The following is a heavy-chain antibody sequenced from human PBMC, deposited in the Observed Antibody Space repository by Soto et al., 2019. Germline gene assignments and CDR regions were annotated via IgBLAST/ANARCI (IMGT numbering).Heavy chain of an antibody. CDR2: INHSGST. J-gene: IGHJ3*02. CDR3: ARDSARNYDYVWGSYRRLNDAFDI. Sequence: SETLSLTCAVYGGSFSGYYWSWIRQPPGKGLEWIGEINHSGSTNYNPSLKSRVTISVDTSKNQFSLKLSSVTAADTAVYYCARDSARNYDYVWGSYRRLNDAFDIWGQGTMVTVS. V-gene: IGHV4-34*01. D-gene: IGHD3-16*02. CDR1: GGSFSGYY.